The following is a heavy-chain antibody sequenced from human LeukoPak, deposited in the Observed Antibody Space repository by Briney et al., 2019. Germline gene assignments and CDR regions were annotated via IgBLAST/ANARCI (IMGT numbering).Heavy chain of an antibody. CDR2: ISSSSSTI. V-gene: IGHV3-48*02. CDR1: GFTFSIYA. CDR3: AREKVTPFDY. J-gene: IGHJ4*02. Sequence: GGSLRLSCAASGFTFSIYAIHWVRQAPGKGLEWVSYISSSSSTIYYADSVKGRFTISRDNAKNSLYLQMNSLRDEDTAVYYCAREKVTPFDYWGQGTLVTVSS. D-gene: IGHD2-21*02.